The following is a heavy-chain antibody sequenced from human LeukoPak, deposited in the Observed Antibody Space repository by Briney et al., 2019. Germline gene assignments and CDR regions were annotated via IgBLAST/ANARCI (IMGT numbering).Heavy chain of an antibody. CDR3: ARVVAVAALFDY. CDR1: GGSISSSSYY. Sequence: PSETLSLTCTVSGGSISSSSYYWGWIRQPPGKGLEWIVSIYYSGSTYYNPSLKSRVTISVDTSKNQFSLKLSSVTAADTAVYYCARVVAVAALFDYWGQGTLVTVSS. CDR2: IYYSGST. D-gene: IGHD6-19*01. J-gene: IGHJ4*02. V-gene: IGHV4-39*07.